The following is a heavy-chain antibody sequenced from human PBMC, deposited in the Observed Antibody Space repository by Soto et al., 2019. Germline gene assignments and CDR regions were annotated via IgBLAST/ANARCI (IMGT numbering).Heavy chain of an antibody. CDR3: APHVSCSGGSCQYDAFAI. D-gene: IGHD2-15*01. V-gene: IGHV3-23*01. J-gene: IGHJ3*02. CDR2: ITADGGT. Sequence: EVQVLESGGGLVQPGGSLRLSCEGSGFTVSSHAMTWIRQAPGKGPEWVSTITADGGTYYADSVKGRFAMSRDTSESTLYCQMNSVGAEDTAAYYCAPHVSCSGGSCQYDAFAIRGQGAMVTVSS. CDR1: GFTVSSHA.